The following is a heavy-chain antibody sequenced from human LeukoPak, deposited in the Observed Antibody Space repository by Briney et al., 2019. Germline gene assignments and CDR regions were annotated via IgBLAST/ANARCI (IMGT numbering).Heavy chain of an antibody. Sequence: SVKVSCKASGGTFSSYTISWVRQAPGQGLEWMGRIIPILGIANYAQKFQGRVTITADKSTSTAYMELSSLRSEDTAVYYCARVGTWLRFFDYWGQGTLVTVSS. V-gene: IGHV1-69*02. J-gene: IGHJ4*02. D-gene: IGHD5-12*01. CDR1: GGTFSSYT. CDR3: ARVGTWLRFFDY. CDR2: IIPILGIA.